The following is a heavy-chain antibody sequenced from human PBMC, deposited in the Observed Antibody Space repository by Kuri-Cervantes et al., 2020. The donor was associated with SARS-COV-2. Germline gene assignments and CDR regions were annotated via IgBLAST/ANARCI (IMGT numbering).Heavy chain of an antibody. CDR1: GFTFSSYA. CDR2: ISSSSSYI. Sequence: GGSLRLSCAASGFTFSSYAMSWVRQAPGKGLEWVSSISSSSSYIYYADSVKGRFTISRDNAKNTLYLQMNSLRAEDTAVYYCAKESTYYGGKDGDAFDIWGQGTMVTVSS. V-gene: IGHV3-21*04. CDR3: AKESTYYGGKDGDAFDI. J-gene: IGHJ3*02. D-gene: IGHD4-23*01.